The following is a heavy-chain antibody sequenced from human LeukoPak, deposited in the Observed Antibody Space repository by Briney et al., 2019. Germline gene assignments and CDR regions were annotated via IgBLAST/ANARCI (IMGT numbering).Heavy chain of an antibody. CDR1: GGTFSSYA. CDR2: IIPIFGTA. Sequence: SVKGSCKASGGTFSSYAISWVRQAPGQGLEWMGGIIPIFGTANYAQKFQGRVTITADESTSTAYMERSSLRSEDTAVYYCARDHRSDDAIDIWGQGTMVAVSS. V-gene: IGHV1-69*01. D-gene: IGHD6-6*01. J-gene: IGHJ3*02. CDR3: ARDHRSDDAIDI.